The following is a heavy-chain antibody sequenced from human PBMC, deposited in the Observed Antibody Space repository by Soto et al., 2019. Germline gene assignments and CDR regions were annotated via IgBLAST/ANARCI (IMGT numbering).Heavy chain of an antibody. CDR2: IYYLGRT. V-gene: IGHV4-59*08. J-gene: IGHJ6*02. CDR1: SISTYY. D-gene: IGHD2-2*01. Sequence: SETLSLTCTVDSISTYYWNWIRQPPGKGLEWIGTIYYLGRTNYNSSLRSRVTISIDTSKNQFSLKVSSVTAADTAVFYCARQAGYCSGTNCYGYYGMDVWGQGTTVTVSS. CDR3: ARQAGYCSGTNCYGYYGMDV.